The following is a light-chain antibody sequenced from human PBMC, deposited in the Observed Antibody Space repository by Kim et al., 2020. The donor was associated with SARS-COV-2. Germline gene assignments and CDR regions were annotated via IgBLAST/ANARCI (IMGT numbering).Light chain of an antibody. CDR2: AAS. Sequence: SASGGDRVTITCRASQSIRSYLNWYQQKPGKAPKLLIYAASSLQSGVPSRFSGSGSWTDFTLTISSLQPEDFATYYFQQSYSTPQTFGQGTKLEIK. CDR1: QSIRSY. CDR3: QQSYSTPQT. J-gene: IGKJ2*01. V-gene: IGKV1-39*01.